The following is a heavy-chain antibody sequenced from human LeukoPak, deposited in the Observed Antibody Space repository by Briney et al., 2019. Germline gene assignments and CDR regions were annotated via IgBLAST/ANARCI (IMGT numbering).Heavy chain of an antibody. CDR2: TTGSGATS. J-gene: IGHJ4*01. CDR1: GFTFSSCA. V-gene: IGHV3-23*01. CDR3: AKESTQVIEVHFDS. D-gene: IGHD2/OR15-2a*01. Sequence: GGSLRLSCTASGFTFSSCAMSWVRQAPGKGLQWVSTTTGSGATSYYADSVEGRFTISRDNSKNTLYLEMNSLRADDTAVYFCAKESTQVIEVHFDSWGHGTLVTVSS.